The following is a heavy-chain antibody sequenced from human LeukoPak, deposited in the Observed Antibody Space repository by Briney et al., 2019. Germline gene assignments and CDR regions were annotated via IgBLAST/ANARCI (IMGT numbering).Heavy chain of an antibody. CDR2: INAGNGNT. CDR1: GYTFTSYG. Sequence: GASVKVSCKASGYTFTSYGISWVRQAPGQRLEWMGWINAGNGNTKYSQKFQGRVTITRDTSASTAYMELSSLRSEDTAVYYCARAEVGGWFDPWGQGTLVTVSS. V-gene: IGHV1-3*01. J-gene: IGHJ5*02. CDR3: ARAEVGGWFDP.